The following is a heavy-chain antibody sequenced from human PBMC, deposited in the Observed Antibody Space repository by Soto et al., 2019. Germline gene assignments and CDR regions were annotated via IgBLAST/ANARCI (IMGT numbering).Heavy chain of an antibody. CDR3: ARAYSGRLPRRADYYFAMDV. V-gene: IGHV3-13*05. CDR2: IGAADDP. D-gene: IGHD2-15*01. J-gene: IGHJ6*02. CDR1: GFTFSAYD. Sequence: EAQLVESGGGVVQPGESLRLACAASGFTFSAYDMHWFRQTTGKGLEWVSAIGAADDPYYLGSVKGRFTISRENAKNSLYLQMNSLRAEDTAVYYCARAYSGRLPRRADYYFAMDVWGQGTTVTVSS.